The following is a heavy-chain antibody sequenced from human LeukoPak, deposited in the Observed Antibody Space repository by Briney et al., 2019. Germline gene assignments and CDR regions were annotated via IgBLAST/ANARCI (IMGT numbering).Heavy chain of an antibody. J-gene: IGHJ3*02. CDR1: GFTFSNYA. CDR2: ISGSGGTT. Sequence: GGSLRLSCAASGFTFSNYALNWVRQAPGKGPEWVSDISGSGGTTNYADSLKGRITISRDNSKNSLYLLMTSLRAEDTAVYYCARGVLYSGSYHYAFDIWGQGTMVTVSS. D-gene: IGHD1-26*01. CDR3: ARGVLYSGSYHYAFDI. V-gene: IGHV3-23*01.